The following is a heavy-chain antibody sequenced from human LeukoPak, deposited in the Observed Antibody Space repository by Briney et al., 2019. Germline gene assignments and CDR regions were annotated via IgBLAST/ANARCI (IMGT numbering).Heavy chain of an antibody. CDR3: AKDLWSDVPRHLHCSGVICKVTSFDA. D-gene: IGHD2-15*01. J-gene: IGHJ3*01. CDR1: GFTFSESA. CDR2: ISWNRGGR. Sequence: GRSLRLSCAASGFTFSESAMHWLRHAPGKGREGVSDISWNRGGRAQADSVRGRFTISRDNNKNSLYLKMHSLGPDDTAVYYCAKDLWSDVPRHLHCSGVICKVTSFDAWGHGTMVSVSS. V-gene: IGHV3-9*01.